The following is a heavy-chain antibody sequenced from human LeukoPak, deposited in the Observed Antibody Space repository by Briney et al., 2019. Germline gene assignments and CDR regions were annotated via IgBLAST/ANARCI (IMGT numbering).Heavy chain of an antibody. J-gene: IGHJ2*01. CDR2: INPSGGST. V-gene: IGHV1-46*01. D-gene: IGHD6-13*01. CDR1: GYTFTSYY. Sequence: ASVKVSCKASGYTFTSYYMHWVRQPPGQGREWMGIINPSGGSTSYAQKFQGRVTMTRDTSTSTVYMELSSLRSEDTAVYYCARDRSIAAAGINWYFDLWGRGTLVTVSS. CDR3: ARDRSIAAAGINWYFDL.